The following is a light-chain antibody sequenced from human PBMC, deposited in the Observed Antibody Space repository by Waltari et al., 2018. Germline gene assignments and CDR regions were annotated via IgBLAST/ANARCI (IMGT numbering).Light chain of an antibody. CDR1: QSLLHSYGYNY. CDR2: MGS. V-gene: IGKV2-28*01. Sequence: DIVMTQPPLSLSVIPGESASISCRSSQSLLHSYGYNYLDWYFQKPGQSPQLLIYMGSNRAPGVPDRFSGSGSGSDFTLKISRVEADDVGVYFCMQALQTPVTFGGGTKVEIK. J-gene: IGKJ4*01. CDR3: MQALQTPVT.